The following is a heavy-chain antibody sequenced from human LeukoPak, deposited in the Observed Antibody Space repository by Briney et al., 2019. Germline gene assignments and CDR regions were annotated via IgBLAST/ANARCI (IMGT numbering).Heavy chain of an antibody. CDR1: GGSISSGSYY. D-gene: IGHD5-24*01. V-gene: IGHV4-61*02. CDR3: AREFEGDGYVC. Sequence: SETLSLTCTVSGGSISSGSYYWSWIRQPAGKGLEWIGRIYTSGSTNYNPSLKSRVTISVDTSKNQFSLKLSSVTAADTAVYYCAREFEGDGYVCWGQGTLVTVSS. J-gene: IGHJ4*02. CDR2: IYTSGST.